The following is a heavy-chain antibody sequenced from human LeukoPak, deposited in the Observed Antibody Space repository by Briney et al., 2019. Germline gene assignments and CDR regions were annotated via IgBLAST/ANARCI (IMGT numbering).Heavy chain of an antibody. CDR2: IAYDGSLR. V-gene: IGHV3-30*18. CDR1: GFMFNDYG. CDR3: AKEPAPHAGGWYFPDDH. D-gene: IGHD6-19*01. J-gene: IGHJ5*02. Sequence: PGGSLRLSCAASGFMFNDYGMHWVRQAPGKGLEWVAVIAYDGSLRYYADYVEGRFTISRDNSKDTLFLQIYSLRSEDTAVYYCAKEPAPHAGGWYFPDDHWGQGTLVTVSS.